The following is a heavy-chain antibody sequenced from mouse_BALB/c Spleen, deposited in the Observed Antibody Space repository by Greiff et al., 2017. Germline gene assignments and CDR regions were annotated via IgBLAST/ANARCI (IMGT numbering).Heavy chain of an antibody. J-gene: IGHJ3*01. CDR3: AREGGYRYDDAAWFAY. Sequence: EVKLVESGGGLVQPGESLKLSCESNEYEFPSHDMSWVRKTPEKRLELVAAINSDGGSTYYPDTMERRFIISRDNTKKTLYLQMSSLRSEDTAMYYCAREGGYRYDDAAWFAYWGQGTLVTVSA. CDR1: EYEFPSHD. CDR2: INSDGGST. D-gene: IGHD2-14*01. V-gene: IGHV5-2*03.